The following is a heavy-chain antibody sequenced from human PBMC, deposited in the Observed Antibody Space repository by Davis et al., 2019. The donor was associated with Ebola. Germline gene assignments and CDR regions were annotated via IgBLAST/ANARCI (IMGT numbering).Heavy chain of an antibody. D-gene: IGHD1-14*01. CDR1: GFTFSGSA. CDR3: TSTDRTFDY. Sequence: PSETLSLTCAASGFTFSGSAMHWVRQASGKGLEWVGRIRSKANSYATAYAASVKGRFTISRDDSKNTAYLQMNSLKTEDTAVYYCTSTDRTFDYWGQGTLVTVSS. V-gene: IGHV3-73*01. CDR2: IRSKANSYAT. J-gene: IGHJ4*02.